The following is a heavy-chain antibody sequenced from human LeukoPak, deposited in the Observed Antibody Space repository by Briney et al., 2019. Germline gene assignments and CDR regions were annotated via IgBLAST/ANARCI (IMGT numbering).Heavy chain of an antibody. V-gene: IGHV3-53*01. D-gene: IGHD3-16*01. CDR1: GFTVSSNY. CDR3: ARDPKGDWYFDL. Sequence: PGGSLRLSCAASGFTVSSNYMSWVRQAPGKGLEWVSVIYSGGSTYYADSVKGRFTISRDNSKNTLHLQMNSLRAEDTAVYYCARDPKGDWYFDLWGRGTLVTVSS. CDR2: IYSGGST. J-gene: IGHJ2*01.